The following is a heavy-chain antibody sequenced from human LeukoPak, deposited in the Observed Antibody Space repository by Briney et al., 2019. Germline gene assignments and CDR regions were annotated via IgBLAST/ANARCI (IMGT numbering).Heavy chain of an antibody. CDR3: AADLGWELVHWYFDL. J-gene: IGHJ2*01. CDR1: GFTFTSSA. CDR2: IVVGSGNT. V-gene: IGHV1-58*01. D-gene: IGHD1-26*01. Sequence: GASVKVSCKASGFTFTSSAVQWVRQARGQRLEWIGWIVVGSGNTNYAQKFQERVTITRDMSTSTAYMELSSLRSEDTAVYYCAADLGWELVHWYFDLWGRGTLVTVSS.